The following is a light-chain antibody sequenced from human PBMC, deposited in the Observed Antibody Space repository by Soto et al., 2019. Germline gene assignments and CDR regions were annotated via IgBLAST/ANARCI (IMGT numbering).Light chain of an antibody. V-gene: IGLV2-11*01. Sequence: QSALTQPRSVSGSPGQSVTISCTGTSSDVGGYNYVSWYQHHPGKAPTFIIFDVSSRPSGVPDRFSGSKSGNTAYLTISGLQAEDEADYYCCSLAGGNIFRVFGGGTKLTVL. CDR2: DVS. CDR3: CSLAGGNIFRV. J-gene: IGLJ2*01. CDR1: SSDVGGYNY.